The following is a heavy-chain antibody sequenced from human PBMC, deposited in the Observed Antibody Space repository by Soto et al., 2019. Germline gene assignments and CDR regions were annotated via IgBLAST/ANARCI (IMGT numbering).Heavy chain of an antibody. CDR3: AKDWVGGSNNYYFEY. J-gene: IGHJ4*02. CDR1: GFTFRDYG. Sequence: QVQLVESGGGVVRPGRSLRLSCVASGFTFRDYGMHWVRQAPGKGLEWVAGISHHGLKEHYADSVKGRFTISRDNSKKRVYVQLNSLRDEDTAVYYYAKDWVGGSNNYYFEYWGQGTLVTVSA. D-gene: IGHD2-15*01. CDR2: ISHHGLKE. V-gene: IGHV3-30*18.